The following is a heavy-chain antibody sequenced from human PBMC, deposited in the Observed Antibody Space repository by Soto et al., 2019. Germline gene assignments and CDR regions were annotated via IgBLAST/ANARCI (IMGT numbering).Heavy chain of an antibody. CDR3: ARGIFSVVFVSWFDP. CDR1: GGSISSGGYY. D-gene: IGHD2-21*01. Sequence: QVQLQESGPGLVKPSQTLSLTCTVSGGSISSGGYYWSWIRQHPGKGLEWIGYIYYSGSTYYNPSLKSRVTIAVDTSKNQFSLKLSSVTAADTAVYYGARGIFSVVFVSWFDPGGQGTLVTVSS. CDR2: IYYSGST. V-gene: IGHV4-31*03. J-gene: IGHJ5*02.